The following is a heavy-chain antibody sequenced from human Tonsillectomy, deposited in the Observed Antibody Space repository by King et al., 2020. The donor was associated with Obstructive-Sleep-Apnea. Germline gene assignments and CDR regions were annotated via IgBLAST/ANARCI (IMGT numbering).Heavy chain of an antibody. Sequence: QLVQSGAEVKKPGASVKVSCKASAYAFTTYDINWVRQATGQGLEWMGWMNPNSGDTGYAQKFQGRVTMTRNTSISTAYMELSSLRSEDTAVYYWARAWRELINYWGQGTLVTVSS. CDR1: AYAFTTYD. CDR3: ARAWRELINY. J-gene: IGHJ4*02. V-gene: IGHV1-8*01. CDR2: MNPNSGDT. D-gene: IGHD3-10*01.